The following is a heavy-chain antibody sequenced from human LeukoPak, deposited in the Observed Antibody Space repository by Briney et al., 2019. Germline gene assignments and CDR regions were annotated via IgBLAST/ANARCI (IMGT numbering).Heavy chain of an antibody. Sequence: GGSLRLSCAASGFNFIGHNMNWVRQAPGKGLEWIAFVSISSGTIYYADSVKGRFRISRDNAKSSLDLEMNSLRAEDTAIYYCARAISTLGGVRNYFDSWGQGTLVTVSS. CDR2: VSISSGTI. V-gene: IGHV3-48*04. J-gene: IGHJ4*02. D-gene: IGHD3-16*01. CDR3: ARAISTLGGVRNYFDS. CDR1: GFNFIGHN.